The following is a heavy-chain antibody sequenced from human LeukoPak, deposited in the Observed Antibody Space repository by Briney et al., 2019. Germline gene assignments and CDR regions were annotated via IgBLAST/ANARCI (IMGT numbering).Heavy chain of an antibody. CDR1: GYTFTSYG. Sequence: GASVTVSFKASGYTFTSYGISWVRQAPGQGLEWMGWISAYNGNTNYAQKLQGRVTMTTDTSTSTAYMELRGLRSDDTAVYYCALGYYDILTGYGMDVWGQGTTVTVSS. V-gene: IGHV1-18*01. CDR2: ISAYNGNT. CDR3: ALGYYDILTGYGMDV. J-gene: IGHJ6*02. D-gene: IGHD3-9*01.